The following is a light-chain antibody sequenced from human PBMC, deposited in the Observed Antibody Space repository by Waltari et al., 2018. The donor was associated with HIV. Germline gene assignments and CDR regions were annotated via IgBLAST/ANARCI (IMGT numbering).Light chain of an antibody. CDR1: SSDVGAYNY. V-gene: IGLV2-14*01. CDR3: TSYTSSSTWV. CDR2: EVN. J-gene: IGLJ3*02. Sequence: QSALTQPASVSGSPGQSITISCTGTSSDVGAYNYVSWYQQHPDKAPKLIVYEVNKRPSGMSNRFSGSKSGNTASLTISGLQADDEADYYCTSYTSSSTWVFGGGTKVTVL.